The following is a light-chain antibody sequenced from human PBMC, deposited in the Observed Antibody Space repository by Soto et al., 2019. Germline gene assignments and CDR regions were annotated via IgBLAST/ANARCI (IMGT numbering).Light chain of an antibody. V-gene: IGLV2-14*01. CDR2: EVS. CDR1: SSDVGGYNY. Sequence: QSALTQPASVSGSPGQSITISCTGTSSDVGGYNYVSWYQQHPGKAPKLVLYEVSNRPSGISNRFSGSKSGNTASLTISGLQAEDEGDYYCSSYRRNRDVVFGGGTKVTVL. CDR3: SSYRRNRDVV. J-gene: IGLJ3*02.